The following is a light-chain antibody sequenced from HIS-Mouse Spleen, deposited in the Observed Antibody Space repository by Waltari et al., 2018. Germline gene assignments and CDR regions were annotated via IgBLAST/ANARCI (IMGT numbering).Light chain of an antibody. J-gene: IGLJ2*01. V-gene: IGLV2-8*01. CDR3: SSYAGSNNFDVV. CDR1: RSAVGGYNY. Sequence: QSALTQPPSASGSPGQSVTISCTGTRSAVGGYNYVSWYQQHPGKAPKLMIYEVSKRPSGVPDRFSGSKSGNTASLTVSGLQAEDEADYYCSSYAGSNNFDVVFGGGTKLTVL. CDR2: EVS.